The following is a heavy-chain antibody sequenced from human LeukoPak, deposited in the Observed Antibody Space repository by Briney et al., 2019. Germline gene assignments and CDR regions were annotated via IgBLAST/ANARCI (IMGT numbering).Heavy chain of an antibody. CDR1: GYTFTGYY. CDR2: INPNSGGT. V-gene: IGHV1-2*02. CDR3: ARGRSPGTSMEYYYYMDV. D-gene: IGHD1-1*01. Sequence: ASVTVSCKASGYTFTGYYMHWVRQAPGQGLEWMGWINPNSGGTNYAQKFQGRVTMTRDTSISTAYMELSRLRSDDTAVYYCARGRSPGTSMEYYYYMDVWGKGTTVTVSS. J-gene: IGHJ6*03.